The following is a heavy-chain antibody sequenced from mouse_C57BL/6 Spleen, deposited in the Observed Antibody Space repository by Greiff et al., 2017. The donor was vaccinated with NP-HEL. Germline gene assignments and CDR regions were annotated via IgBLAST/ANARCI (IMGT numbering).Heavy chain of an antibody. CDR3: ARGDSSGYVGWFAY. CDR1: GFTFSDYG. Sequence: VQLKESGGGLVKPGGSLKLSCAASGFTFSDYGMHWVRQAPEKGLEWVAYISSGSSTIYYADTVKGRFTISRDNAKNTLFLQMTRLRSEDTAMYYCARGDSSGYVGWFAYWGQGTLVTVSA. CDR2: ISSGSSTI. D-gene: IGHD3-2*02. V-gene: IGHV5-17*01. J-gene: IGHJ3*01.